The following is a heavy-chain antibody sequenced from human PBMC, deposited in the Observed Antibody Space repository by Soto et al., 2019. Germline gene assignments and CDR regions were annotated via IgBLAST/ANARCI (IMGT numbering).Heavy chain of an antibody. CDR2: ISGSGGST. CDR1: GFTFSSYA. J-gene: IGHJ6*02. Sequence: GGSLRLSCAASGFTFSSYAMSWVRQAPGKGLEWVSAISGSGGSTYYADSVKGRFTISRDNSKNTLYLQMNSLRAEDTAVYYCAKDRRPQPGYSSSWYVGGVRPRLYGMDVWGQGTTVTVSS. D-gene: IGHD6-13*01. CDR3: AKDRRPQPGYSSSWYVGGVRPRLYGMDV. V-gene: IGHV3-23*01.